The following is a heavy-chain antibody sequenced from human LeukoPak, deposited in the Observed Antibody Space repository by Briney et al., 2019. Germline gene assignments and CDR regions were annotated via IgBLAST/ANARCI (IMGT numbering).Heavy chain of an antibody. V-gene: IGHV4-31*03. J-gene: IGHJ4*02. CDR3: ARDRVRSSSWYWDY. CDR2: IYYSGST. CDR1: GGSISSGGYY. D-gene: IGHD6-13*01. Sequence: SETLSLTCTVSGGSISSGGYYWSWIRQHPGKGLEWIGYIYYSGSTYYNPSLKSRVTISVDTSKNQFSLKLSSVTAADTAVYYCARDRVRSSSWYWDYWGQGTLVTVSS.